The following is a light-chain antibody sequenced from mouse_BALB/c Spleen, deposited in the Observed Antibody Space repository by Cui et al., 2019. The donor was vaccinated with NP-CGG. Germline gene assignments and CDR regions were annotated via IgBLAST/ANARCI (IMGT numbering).Light chain of an antibody. CDR2: GTN. CDR3: ALWYSNHWV. Sequence: QAVVTQESALTILSGETVTLTCRSSTGAVTTSNYANWVQEKPDHLFTGLIGGTNNRPPGVPARFSGSLIGDKAALIITGAQTEDEAIYFCALWYSNHWVFGGGTKLTVL. CDR1: TGAVTTSNY. V-gene: IGLV1*01. J-gene: IGLJ1*01.